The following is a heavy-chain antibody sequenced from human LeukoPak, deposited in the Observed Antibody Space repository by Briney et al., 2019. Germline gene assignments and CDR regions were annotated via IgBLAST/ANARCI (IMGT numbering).Heavy chain of an antibody. CDR3: ARSALVVPDFFDY. J-gene: IGHJ4*02. D-gene: IGHD2-2*01. Sequence: GGSLRLSCAASGFTFSSYAMSWVRQAPGKGLEWVSSISSSSSYIYYADSVKGRFTISRDNAKNSLYLQMNSLRAEDTAVYYCARSALVVPDFFDYWGQGTLVTVSS. CDR1: GFTFSSYA. V-gene: IGHV3-21*01. CDR2: ISSSSSYI.